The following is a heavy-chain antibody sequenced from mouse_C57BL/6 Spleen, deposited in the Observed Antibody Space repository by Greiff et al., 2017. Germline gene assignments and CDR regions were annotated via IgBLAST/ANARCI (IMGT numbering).Heavy chain of an antibody. CDR2: INPNYGTT. D-gene: IGHD4-1*01. V-gene: IGHV1-39*01. CDR3: ARSSTGTWFAY. Sequence: VQLQQSGAELMKPGASVKLSCKATGYTFTGYWIEWVKQRPGHGLEWIGVINPNYGTTSYNQKFKGKATLTVDQSSSTAYMQLNSLTSEDSAVYYCARSSTGTWFAYWGQGTLVTVSA. CDR1: GYTFTGYW. J-gene: IGHJ3*01.